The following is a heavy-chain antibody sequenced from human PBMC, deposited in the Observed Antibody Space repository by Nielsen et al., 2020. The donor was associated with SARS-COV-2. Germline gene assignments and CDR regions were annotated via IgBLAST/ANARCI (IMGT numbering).Heavy chain of an antibody. Sequence: GGSLRLSCAASGFTFSGYSMSWIRRAPGKARERASYTDERSSYTNYADSVKGRFTISRHNAENSLYLQMDSLRVEDTAVYYCARARWPKRQDHYYMDVWGKGTTITVSS. CDR2: TDERSSYT. CDR3: ARARWPKRQDHYYMDV. J-gene: IGHJ6*03. D-gene: IGHD4-23*01. CDR1: GFTFSGYS. V-gene: IGHV3-11*06.